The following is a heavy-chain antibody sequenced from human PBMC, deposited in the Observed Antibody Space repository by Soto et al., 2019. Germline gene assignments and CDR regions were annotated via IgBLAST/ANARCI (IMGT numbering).Heavy chain of an antibody. V-gene: IGHV4-4*07. CDR3: ARSLGGFGDY. CDR2: IYASGST. Sequence: QVQLQESGPGLVKPSETLSLTCTVSGGSISSYYWSWIRQPAGKGLEWIGRIYASGSTKYNPSLKSRVSMSVDTSKDQFSLRQTSVTAADTAVYYCARSLGGFGDYWGQGTLVTVSS. CDR1: GGSISSYY. D-gene: IGHD3-16*01. J-gene: IGHJ4*02.